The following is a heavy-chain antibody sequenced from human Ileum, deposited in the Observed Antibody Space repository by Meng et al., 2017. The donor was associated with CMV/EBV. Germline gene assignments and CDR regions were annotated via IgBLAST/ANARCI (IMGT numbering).Heavy chain of an antibody. Sequence: GESLKISCAASGFTFSNAWMSWVRQAPGKGLEWISYITDTGSLIYYADSIRGRFTISRDNAKNALYLQMNSLRAEDAAVYYCVASSVIAPFYWGQGTLVTVSS. CDR3: VASSVIAPFY. V-gene: IGHV3-11*04. J-gene: IGHJ4*02. CDR1: GFTFSNAW. CDR2: ITDTGSLI. D-gene: IGHD3-16*02.